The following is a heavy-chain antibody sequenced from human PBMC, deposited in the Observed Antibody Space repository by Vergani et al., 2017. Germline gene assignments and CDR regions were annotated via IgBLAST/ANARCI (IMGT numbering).Heavy chain of an antibody. D-gene: IGHD5-24*01. CDR1: GFTFSSYA. CDR2: ISGSGGNT. J-gene: IGHJ4*02. Sequence: EVQVLESGGGLVQPGGSLRLSCAASGFTFSSYAMSWVRQAPGKGLEWVSAISGSGGNTYYADSVKGRFTISKDISKNTLYLQMNSLRGDDTAVYYCARETRDTPSSLDYWGQGTLVTVSS. V-gene: IGHV3-23*01. CDR3: ARETRDTPSSLDY.